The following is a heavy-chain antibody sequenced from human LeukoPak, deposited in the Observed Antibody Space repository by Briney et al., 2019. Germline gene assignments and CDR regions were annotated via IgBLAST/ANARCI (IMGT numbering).Heavy chain of an antibody. CDR1: GFTFTTYT. CDR2: ISSSSSAI. Sequence: GGSLRLSCAASGFTFTTYTMNWVRQTPGKGLEWVSFISSSSSAIYYADSVKGRFTISRDNAKNSLFLQMNSLRAEDTAVYYCASGPMSFDYWGQGTLVTVSS. V-gene: IGHV3-48*01. CDR3: ASGPMSFDY. J-gene: IGHJ4*02.